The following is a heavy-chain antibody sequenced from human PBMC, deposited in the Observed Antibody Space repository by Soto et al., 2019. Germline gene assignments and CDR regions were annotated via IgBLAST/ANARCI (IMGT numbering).Heavy chain of an antibody. V-gene: IGHV5-51*01. CDR2: IFPADSDT. D-gene: IGHD1-1*01. CDR1: GYSFPAFW. CDR3: ARRGAGYNYDF. J-gene: IGHJ4*02. Sequence: GESLQISCWASGYSFPAFWIGWVRQMPGKGLEWMGIIFPADSDTRYSPSFQGQVTISVDKSISTAYLEWSSLKASDTAMYYCARRGAGYNYDFWGQGTLVTVSS.